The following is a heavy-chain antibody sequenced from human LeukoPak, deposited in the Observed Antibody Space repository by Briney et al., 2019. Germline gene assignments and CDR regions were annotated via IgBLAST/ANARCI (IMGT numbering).Heavy chain of an antibody. V-gene: IGHV1-18*01. CDR3: ARDLSLGRHDYGEPFDY. CDR2: ISGYNGNT. CDR1: GYTFTNYG. Sequence: ASVKVSCKTSGYTFTNYGISWVRQAPGQGPEWMGWISGYNGNTHYVQKFQGRVTMTTDTSTSTAYMELRSLRADDTAFYYCARDLSLGRHDYGEPFDYWAQGTLVTVFS. D-gene: IGHD4-17*01. J-gene: IGHJ4*02.